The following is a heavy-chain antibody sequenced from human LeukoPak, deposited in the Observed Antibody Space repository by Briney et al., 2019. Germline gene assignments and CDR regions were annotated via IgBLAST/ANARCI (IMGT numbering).Heavy chain of an antibody. D-gene: IGHD6-6*01. CDR2: IIPIFGTA. CDR1: GGTFSSYA. J-gene: IGHJ6*03. V-gene: IGHV1-69*05. CDR3: ASTYSSSSYYYYMDV. Sequence: SVKVSCKASGGTFSSYAISWVRQAPGQGLEWMGGIIPIFGTANYAQKFRGRVTITTDESTSTAYMELSSLRSEDTAVYYCASTYSSSSYYYYMDVWGKGTTVTVSS.